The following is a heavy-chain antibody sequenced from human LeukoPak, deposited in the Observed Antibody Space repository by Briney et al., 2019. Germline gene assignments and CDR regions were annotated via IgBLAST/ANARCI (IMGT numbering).Heavy chain of an antibody. Sequence: GGSLRLSCAASGFSVSSNYMNWVRQAPGKGLEWVSVIYRDGSTYYADSVKGRFTISRDNSKNTLYLQMNSLRAEDTAVYYCARGYDYDSSGYAYWGQGTLVTVSS. D-gene: IGHD3-22*01. CDR3: ARGYDYDSSGYAY. CDR2: IYRDGST. CDR1: GFSVSSNY. V-gene: IGHV3-66*01. J-gene: IGHJ4*02.